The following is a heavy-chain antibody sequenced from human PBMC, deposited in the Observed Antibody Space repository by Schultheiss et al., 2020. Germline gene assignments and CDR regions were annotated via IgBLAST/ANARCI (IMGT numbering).Heavy chain of an antibody. Sequence: SETLSLTCTVSGGSISSSNWWSWVRQHPGKGLEWIGYIYYSGSTNYNPSLKSRVTISVDTSKNQFSLKLSSVTAADTAVYYCARDGWGSSSSGGNWFDPWGQGTLV. V-gene: IGHV4-4*02. D-gene: IGHD6-6*01. CDR3: ARDGWGSSSSGGNWFDP. CDR1: GGSISSSNW. J-gene: IGHJ5*02. CDR2: IYYSGST.